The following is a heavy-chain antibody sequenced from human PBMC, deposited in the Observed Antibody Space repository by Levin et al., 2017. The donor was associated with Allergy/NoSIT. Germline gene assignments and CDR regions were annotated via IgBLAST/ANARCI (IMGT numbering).Heavy chain of an antibody. CDR3: ASGVYDDISGGMENWFDP. Sequence: SETLSLTCTVSGGSVSSGSYYWSWIRQPPGKGLEWIGYIYYSGSTNYNPSLKSRVTISVDTSKNQFSLKLSSVTAADTAVYYWASGVYDDISGGMENWFDPWGQGTLVTVSS. J-gene: IGHJ5*02. D-gene: IGHD3-16*01. CDR2: IYYSGST. CDR1: GGSVSSGSYY. V-gene: IGHV4-61*01.